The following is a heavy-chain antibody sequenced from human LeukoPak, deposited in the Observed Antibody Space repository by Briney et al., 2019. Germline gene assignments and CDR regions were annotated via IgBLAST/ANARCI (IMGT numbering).Heavy chain of an antibody. Sequence: PGGSLRLSCAASGFTFSSYAMSWVSQAPGKGLEWVSAISGSGGSTYYADSVKGRFTISRDNSKNTLYLQMNSLRAEDTAVYYCAKGQWLRPKHDAFDIWGQGTMVTVSS. CDR3: AKGQWLRPKHDAFDI. CDR2: ISGSGGST. J-gene: IGHJ3*02. V-gene: IGHV3-23*01. CDR1: GFTFSSYA. D-gene: IGHD6-19*01.